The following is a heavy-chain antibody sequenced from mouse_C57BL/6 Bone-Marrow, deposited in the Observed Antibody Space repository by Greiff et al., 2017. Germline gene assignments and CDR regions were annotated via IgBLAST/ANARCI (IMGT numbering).Heavy chain of an antibody. CDR3: ARKVYYGNEDFDY. Sequence: QVQLQQSGAELVKPGASVKISCKASGYAFSSYWMNWVKQRPGKGLEWIGQIYPGDGDTNYTGKFKGKATLTADKSSSTAYMQLSSLTSEDSAVYFCARKVYYGNEDFDYWGQGTTLTVSS. V-gene: IGHV1-80*01. J-gene: IGHJ2*01. D-gene: IGHD2-1*01. CDR1: GYAFSSYW. CDR2: IYPGDGDT.